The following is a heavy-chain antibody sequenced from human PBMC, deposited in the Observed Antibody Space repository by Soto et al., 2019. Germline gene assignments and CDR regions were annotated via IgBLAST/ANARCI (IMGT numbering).Heavy chain of an antibody. CDR2: ISGNGGST. J-gene: IGHJ4*02. CDR3: ARDYCPGGVCYTIFDY. Sequence: EVQLVESGGNLAQPGGSLRLSCAASGFTFSTYPMHWVRQGPGTGLEYVAGISGNGGSTHYANSVKGRFTISRDNSKSTLYLQMGSLRAEGMAVYYCARDYCPGGVCYTIFDYWGQGTLVTVSS. CDR1: GFTFSTYP. V-gene: IGHV3-64*01. D-gene: IGHD2-8*02.